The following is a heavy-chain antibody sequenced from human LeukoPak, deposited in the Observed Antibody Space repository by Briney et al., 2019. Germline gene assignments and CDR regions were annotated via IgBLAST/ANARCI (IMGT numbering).Heavy chain of an antibody. CDR1: GGSISSYY. D-gene: IGHD3-22*01. J-gene: IGHJ4*02. Sequence: PSETLSLTCTVSGGSISSYYWSWIRQPPGKGLEWIGYIYYSGSTNYNPSLKSRVTISVGTSKNQFSLKLSSVTAADTAVYYCARQYYYYSIDSWGQGTLVTVSS. V-gene: IGHV4-59*08. CDR3: ARQYYYYSIDS. CDR2: IYYSGST.